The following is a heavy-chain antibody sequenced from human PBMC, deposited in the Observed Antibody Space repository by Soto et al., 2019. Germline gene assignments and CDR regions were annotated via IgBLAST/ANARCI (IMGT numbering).Heavy chain of an antibody. D-gene: IGHD3-16*02. V-gene: IGHV3-30*03. CDR1: GFNLDSYA. Sequence: VESGGGVVQPGGSLRLSCAASGFNLDSYAMNWVRQAPGKGHEWVATISYDEKNIYYADFVRGRFTISKDNSNNILYLRLSALTPEDTALYYCARDYGALPADRFSYWGQGTLVTVSS. J-gene: IGHJ1*01. CDR2: ISYDEKNI. CDR3: ARDYGALPADRFSY.